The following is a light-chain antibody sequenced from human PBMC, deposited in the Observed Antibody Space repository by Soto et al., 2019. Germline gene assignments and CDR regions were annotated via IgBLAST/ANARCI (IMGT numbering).Light chain of an antibody. V-gene: IGKV3-11*01. J-gene: IGKJ4*01. CDR1: RSVISC. CDR3: QQRSNWPPIT. Sequence: IVLTQSPATLSLSPGGRATLSARASRSVISCLAWYQQKPGQAPRLLIYDTSNSATGIKARFSGSGSGTDFTLTISSLAPEDFAVYYCQQRSNWPPITFGGGTKVDIK. CDR2: DTS.